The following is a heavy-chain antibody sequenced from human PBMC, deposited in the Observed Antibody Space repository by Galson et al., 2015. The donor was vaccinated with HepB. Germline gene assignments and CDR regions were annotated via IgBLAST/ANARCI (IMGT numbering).Heavy chain of an antibody. V-gene: IGHV1-24*01. CDR2: FDPEDGET. D-gene: IGHD2-2*02. J-gene: IGHJ3*02. CDR3: ATDQPGYCSSTSCYMGILRNAFDI. Sequence: SVKVSCKVSGYTLTELSMHWVRQAPGKGLEWMGGFDPEDGETIYAQKFQGRVTMTEDTSTDTAYMELSSLRSEDTAVYYCATDQPGYCSSTSCYMGILRNAFDIWGQGTMVTVSS. CDR1: GYTLTELS.